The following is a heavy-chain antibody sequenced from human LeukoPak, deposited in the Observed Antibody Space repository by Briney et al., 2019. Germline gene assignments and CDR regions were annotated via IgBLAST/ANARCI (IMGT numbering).Heavy chain of an antibody. Sequence: GGSLRLSCTASGFSFSYYSIHWVRQAPGKGLEWVAFIRYDGNNKYQPDSVKGRFTISRDNSKNTLYLQMNSLRAEDTAVYYCAKDRTMFSGDDAFDIWGQGTMVTVSS. CDR1: GFSFSYYS. J-gene: IGHJ3*02. CDR3: AKDRTMFSGDDAFDI. V-gene: IGHV3-30*02. D-gene: IGHD3-10*02. CDR2: IRYDGNNK.